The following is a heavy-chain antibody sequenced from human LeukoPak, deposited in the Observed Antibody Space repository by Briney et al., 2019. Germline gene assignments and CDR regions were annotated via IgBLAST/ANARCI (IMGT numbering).Heavy chain of an antibody. V-gene: IGHV4-61*01. CDR2: IYYSGST. CDR1: GGSISSSSYY. D-gene: IGHD3-10*01. J-gene: IGHJ4*02. CDR3: ARESYWEGSGVIDY. Sequence: PSETLSLTCTVSGGSISSSSYYWGWIRQPPGKGLEWIGYIYYSGSTNYNPSLKSRVTISVDTSKNQFSLRLRSVTAADTAVYYCARESYWEGSGVIDYWGQGTLVTVSS.